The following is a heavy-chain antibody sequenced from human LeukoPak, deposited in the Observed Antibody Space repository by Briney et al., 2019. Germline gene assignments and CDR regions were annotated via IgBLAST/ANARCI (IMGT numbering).Heavy chain of an antibody. D-gene: IGHD6-13*01. J-gene: IGHJ2*01. CDR1: GFTLSSYS. V-gene: IGHV3-48*04. Sequence: PGGSLRLSCAASGFTLSSYSMNWVRQAPGKGLEWVSYISSSSSTIYYADSVKGRFTISRDNAKNSLYLQMNSLRAEDTALYYCAKGSYSSWYWYFDLWGRGTLATVSS. CDR3: AKGSYSSWYWYFDL. CDR2: ISSSSSTI.